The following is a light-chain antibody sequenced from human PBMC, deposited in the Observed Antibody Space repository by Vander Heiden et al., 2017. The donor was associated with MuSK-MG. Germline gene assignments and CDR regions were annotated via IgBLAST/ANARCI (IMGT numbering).Light chain of an antibody. CDR3: AAWDDSLNGVV. CDR2: PNN. Sequence: QSVLTQPPSASGTAGQRVPISCSGSNSNVGSNSVNWYQQLPGTAPKLLIYPNNQRPSGVPARFSDSKSGTSASLAISGLQSEDEADYYCAAWDDSLNGVVFGGGTKLTVL. V-gene: IGLV1-44*01. J-gene: IGLJ2*01. CDR1: NSNVGSNS.